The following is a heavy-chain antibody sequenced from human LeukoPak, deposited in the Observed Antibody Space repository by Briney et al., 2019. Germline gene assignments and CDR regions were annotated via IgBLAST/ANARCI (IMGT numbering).Heavy chain of an antibody. CDR2: IKQDGSEK. J-gene: IGHJ2*01. V-gene: IGHV3-7*01. CDR3: AGGARGYNWYFDL. D-gene: IGHD3-16*01. CDR1: GFTFSSYW. Sequence: GGSLRLSCAASGFTFSSYWMSWVRQAPGKGLEGVANIKQDGSEKYYVDSVKGRFTISRDNAKNSLYLQINSLRAEDTAVYYCAGGARGYNWYFDLWGRGTLVTVSS.